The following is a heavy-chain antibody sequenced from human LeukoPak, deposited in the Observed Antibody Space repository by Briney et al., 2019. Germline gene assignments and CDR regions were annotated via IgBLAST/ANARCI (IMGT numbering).Heavy chain of an antibody. CDR3: ATSYGDYATNDY. CDR2: MNPNSGNT. Sequence: ASVKVSCKASGYTFTSYDISWVRQATGQGLEWMGWMNPNSGNTGYAQKFQGRVTMTRNTSISTAYMELSSLRSEDTAVYYCATSYGDYATNDYWGQGTLVTVSS. V-gene: IGHV1-8*01. D-gene: IGHD4-17*01. CDR1: GYTFTSYD. J-gene: IGHJ4*02.